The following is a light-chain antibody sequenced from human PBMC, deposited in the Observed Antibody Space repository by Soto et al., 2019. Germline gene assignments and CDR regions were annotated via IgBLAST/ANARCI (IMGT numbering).Light chain of an antibody. Sequence: EVVMTQSPATLSVSPGERATLSCRASQSVTTNMAWYQQKPGQAPRLLIYGASTRATGIPARFSGSGSGTDFTLTISSLQPEDFAVYYCQQYGVSPRTFGQGTKVDIK. CDR3: QQYGVSPRT. J-gene: IGKJ1*01. CDR1: QSVTTN. CDR2: GAS. V-gene: IGKV3-15*01.